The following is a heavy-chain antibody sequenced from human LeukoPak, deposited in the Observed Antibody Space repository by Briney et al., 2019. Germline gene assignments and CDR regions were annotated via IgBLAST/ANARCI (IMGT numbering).Heavy chain of an antibody. CDR1: GGSISSSNW. CDR3: AREEYSSSSYRYYFDY. V-gene: IGHV4-4*02. J-gene: IGHJ4*02. D-gene: IGHD6-6*01. CDR2: IYHGGST. Sequence: SETLSLTCAVSGGSISSSNWWSWVRQPPGKGLEWIGSIYHGGSTYYNPSLKSRVTISVDTSKNQFSLKLSSVTAADTAVYHCAREEYSSSSYRYYFDYWGQGTLVTVSS.